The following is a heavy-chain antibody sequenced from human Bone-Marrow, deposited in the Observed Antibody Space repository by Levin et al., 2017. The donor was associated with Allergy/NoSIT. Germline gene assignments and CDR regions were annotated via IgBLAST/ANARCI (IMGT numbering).Heavy chain of an antibody. D-gene: IGHD1-14*01. J-gene: IGHJ6*03. CDR3: ARGDPTGGYDYYYMDV. V-gene: IGHV4-34*01. CDR1: GGSFSGYY. Sequence: SETLSLTCAVYGGSFSGYYWSWIRQPPGKGLEWIGEINHSGSTNYNPSLKSRVTISVDTSKNQFSLKLSSVTAADTAVYYCARGDPTGGYDYYYMDVWGKGTTVTVSS. CDR2: INHSGST.